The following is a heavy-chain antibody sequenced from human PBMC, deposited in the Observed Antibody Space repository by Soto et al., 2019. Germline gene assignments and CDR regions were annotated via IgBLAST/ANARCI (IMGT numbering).Heavy chain of an antibody. CDR2: ISYSSSYI. Sequence: EVQLVESGGGLVKPGGSLRLSCAASGFTFSSYSMNWVRQAPGKGLEWVSCISYSSSYIYYADSVKGRFTISRDNAKNSPYLQMNSLSAEDTAVYYCAIAGGWELLDYWGQGTLVTVSS. J-gene: IGHJ4*02. V-gene: IGHV3-21*01. CDR3: AIAGGWELLDY. CDR1: GFTFSSYS. D-gene: IGHD1-26*01.